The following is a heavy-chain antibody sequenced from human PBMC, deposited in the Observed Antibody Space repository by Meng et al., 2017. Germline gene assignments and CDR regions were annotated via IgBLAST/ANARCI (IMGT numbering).Heavy chain of an antibody. Sequence: SGPTLVKPTETLTLTCTVSGFSLSNARMGVSWIRQPPGKALEWLALIDWDDDKYYSTSLKTRLTISKDTSKNQVVLTMTNMDPVDTATYYCARTSRTSYGSGNFPLTLIDYWGQGTLVTVSS. CDR2: IDWDDDK. V-gene: IGHV2-70*12. CDR3: ARTSRTSYGSGNFPLTLIDY. D-gene: IGHD3-10*01. J-gene: IGHJ4*02. CDR1: GFSLSNARMG.